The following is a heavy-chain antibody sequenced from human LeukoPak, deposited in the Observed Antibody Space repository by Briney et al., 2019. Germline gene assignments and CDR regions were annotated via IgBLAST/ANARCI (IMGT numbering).Heavy chain of an antibody. CDR2: VSAYNGNT. D-gene: IGHD3-16*01. J-gene: IGHJ4*02. V-gene: IGHV1-18*01. CDR1: GYTFTSYG. CDR3: ASGPSGEWPPRNYYFAY. Sequence: ASVKVSSKASGYTFTSYGISWVRQAPGQGLEWMGWVSAYNGNTNYAQKLQGRVTMTTDTSTSTAYMELRSLRSDATAVYYCASGPSGEWPPRNYYFAYWGPGTLVTVSS.